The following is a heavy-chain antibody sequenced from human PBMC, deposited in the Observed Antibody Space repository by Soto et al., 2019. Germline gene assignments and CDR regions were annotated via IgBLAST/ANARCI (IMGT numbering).Heavy chain of an antibody. Sequence: GGSLRLSCAASGFTFSSYAMTWVRQAPGKGLEWVSAISGSGGSTYYADSVKGRFTISRDNSKNTLYLQMNSLRAEDTALYYCTTDSYSTMIVIRFDYWGHGTLVTGSS. V-gene: IGHV3-23*01. J-gene: IGHJ4*01. D-gene: IGHD3-22*01. CDR3: TTDSYSTMIVIRFDY. CDR2: ISGSGGST. CDR1: GFTFSSYA.